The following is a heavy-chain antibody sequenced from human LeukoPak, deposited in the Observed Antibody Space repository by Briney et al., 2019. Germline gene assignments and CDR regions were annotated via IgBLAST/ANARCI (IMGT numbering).Heavy chain of an antibody. CDR3: ARDSTQEELDY. CDR1: GCTFTSYG. Sequence: ASVKVFCKASGCTFTSYGISWVRQAPGQGLEWMGWISAYNGNTNYAQKLQGRVTMTTDTSTSTAYMELRSLRSDDTAVYYCARDSTQEELDYWGQGTLVTVSS. V-gene: IGHV1-18*01. CDR2: ISAYNGNT. J-gene: IGHJ4*02.